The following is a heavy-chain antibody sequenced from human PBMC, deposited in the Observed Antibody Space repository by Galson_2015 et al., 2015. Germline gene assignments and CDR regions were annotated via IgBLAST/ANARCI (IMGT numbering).Heavy chain of an antibody. D-gene: IGHD3-22*01. V-gene: IGHV3-23*01. CDR1: GFTFSSYA. CDR3: AKRVGSDFYYANDY. Sequence: SLRLSCAASGFTFSSYAMRWVRQAPGEGLEWVSLITASGGSPNYADSVKRRFTISRDNSKNTLYLQMNSLRAEDTAMYYCAKRVGSDFYYANDYWGQGTLVTVSS. CDR2: ITASGGSP. J-gene: IGHJ4*02.